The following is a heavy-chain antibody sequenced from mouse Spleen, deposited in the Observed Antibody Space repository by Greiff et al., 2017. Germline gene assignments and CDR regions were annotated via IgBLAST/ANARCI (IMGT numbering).Heavy chain of an antibody. CDR1: GYTFTSYN. CDR2: IYPGNGDT. CDR3: ARDYDGSYMGY. D-gene: IGHD1-1*01. V-gene: IGHV1-12*01. J-gene: IGHJ2*01. Sequence: SGAELVRPGASVKMSCKASGYTFTSYNMHWVKQTPRQGLEWIGAIYPGNGDTSYNQKFKSKATLTVDKPSSTAYMQLSSLTSEDSAVYYCARDYDGSYMGYWGQGTTLTVSS.